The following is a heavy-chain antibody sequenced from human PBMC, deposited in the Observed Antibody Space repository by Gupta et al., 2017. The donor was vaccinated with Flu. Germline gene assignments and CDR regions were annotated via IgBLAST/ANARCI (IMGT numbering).Heavy chain of an antibody. J-gene: IGHJ3*02. CDR3: TTGARYYYHPEDAFDI. CDR1: GFTFINAW. CDR2: IKSKTDGGTT. V-gene: IGHV3-15*01. D-gene: IGHD3-10*01. Sequence: EVQLVESGGGLVTPGGSLRLSCTASGFTFINAWMSCVRQAPGKGLEWVGRIKSKTDGGTTDYAAPVKGRFTISKDDSKNTLYLQMNSLKTEDTAVYYCTTGARYYYHPEDAFDIWGQGTMVTVSS.